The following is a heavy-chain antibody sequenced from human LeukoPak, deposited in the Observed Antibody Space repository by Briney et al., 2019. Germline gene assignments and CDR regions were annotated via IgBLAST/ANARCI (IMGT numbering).Heavy chain of an antibody. Sequence: GGSLRLSCAASGFTFSSYEMNWVRQAPGKGLEWVSAISSSSSYIYYADSVKGRFTISRDNAKNSLYLQMNSLRAEDTAVYYCARVGYLALVDYWGQGTLVTVSS. CDR1: GFTFSSYE. D-gene: IGHD5-18*01. CDR2: ISSSSSYI. J-gene: IGHJ4*02. CDR3: ARVGYLALVDY. V-gene: IGHV3-21*01.